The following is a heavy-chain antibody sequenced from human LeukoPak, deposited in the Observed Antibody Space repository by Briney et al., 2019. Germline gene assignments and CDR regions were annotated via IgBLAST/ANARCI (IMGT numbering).Heavy chain of an antibody. J-gene: IGHJ4*02. V-gene: IGHV3-23*01. CDR2: ISDSGGNA. CDR1: GYTFSSYA. CDR3: AKDRPEDY. Sequence: PGGSLRLSCAASGYTFSSYAMSWVRQAPGKGLEWVSLISDSGGNAYYADSVKGRFTISRDNSKNTLYLQMNSLRVEDTAIYNCAKDRPEDYWGQGTLVTVSS.